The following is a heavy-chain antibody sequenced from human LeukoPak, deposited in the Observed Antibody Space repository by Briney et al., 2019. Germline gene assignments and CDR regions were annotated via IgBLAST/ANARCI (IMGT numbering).Heavy chain of an antibody. J-gene: IGHJ4*02. CDR2: ISSSSGAI. D-gene: IGHD5-12*01. Sequence: GGSLRLSCAASGFTFSSYSMHWVRQALGKGLEWVSYISSSSGAIYYAESVKGRFTISRDNANNSLYLQMNSLRDEDTAVYYCTRGRVVAMRTAFDYWGQGTLVTVSS. CDR1: GFTFSSYS. V-gene: IGHV3-48*02. CDR3: TRGRVVAMRTAFDY.